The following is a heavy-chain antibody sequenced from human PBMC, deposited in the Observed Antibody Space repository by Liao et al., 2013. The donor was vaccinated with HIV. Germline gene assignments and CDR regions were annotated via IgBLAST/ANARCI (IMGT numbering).Heavy chain of an antibody. CDR3: AKNTGAWHIFDY. V-gene: IGHV4-39*07. Sequence: QVQLQQWGAGLLKPSETLSLTCTVSGGSISSSSYYWGWIRQPPGKGLEWIGTLSYSGSTNYNPSLKSRVTISVDTSKNQFSLKLNSVTAADTAVYYCAKNTGAWHIFDYWGQGILVTVSS. CDR1: GGSISSSSYY. CDR2: LSYSGST. J-gene: IGHJ4*02. D-gene: IGHD2-8*02.